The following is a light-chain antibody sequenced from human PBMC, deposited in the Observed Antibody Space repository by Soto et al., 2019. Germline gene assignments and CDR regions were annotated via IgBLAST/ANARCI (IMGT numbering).Light chain of an antibody. Sequence: DIHFTQSPSTLSASVGDRVTITCRASQSVSIWLAWYRQKPGKAPELLIYAASTLQSGVPSRFSGSGSGTDFTLTISSLQPEDFATYYCQQSYSTPRTFGQGTKVDI. CDR1: QSVSIW. J-gene: IGKJ1*01. CDR2: AAS. V-gene: IGKV1-39*01. CDR3: QQSYSTPRT.